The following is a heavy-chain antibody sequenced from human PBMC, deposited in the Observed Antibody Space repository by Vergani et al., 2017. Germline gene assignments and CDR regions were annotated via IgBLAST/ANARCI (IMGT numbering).Heavy chain of an antibody. CDR2: ISYDGSNK. CDR1: GFTFSSYA. Sequence: VQLVESGGGLVQPGGSLRLSCAASGFTFSSYAMSWVRQAPGKGLEWVAVISYDGSNKYYADSVKGRFTISRDNSKHTLYLQMNSLRAEDTAVYYCAKDLHSSGWYGKDYWGQGTLVTVSS. D-gene: IGHD6-19*01. CDR3: AKDLHSSGWYGKDY. J-gene: IGHJ4*02. V-gene: IGHV3-30*18.